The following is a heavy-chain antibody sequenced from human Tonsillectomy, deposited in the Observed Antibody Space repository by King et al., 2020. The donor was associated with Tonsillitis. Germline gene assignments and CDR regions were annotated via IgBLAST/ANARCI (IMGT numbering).Heavy chain of an antibody. V-gene: IGHV3-74*01. J-gene: IGHJ4*02. Sequence: EVQLVESGGGLVQPGGSLRLSCAASGFTFSSYWMHWVRQAPGKGLVWVSRINSDGSSTTYADSVKGRVTISRDNAKNTLYLQMNSLRAEDTAVYYCARDPYYYDSSGERYFDFWGQGALVTVSS. CDR3: ARDPYYYDSSGERYFDF. D-gene: IGHD3-22*01. CDR2: INSDGSST. CDR1: GFTFSSYW.